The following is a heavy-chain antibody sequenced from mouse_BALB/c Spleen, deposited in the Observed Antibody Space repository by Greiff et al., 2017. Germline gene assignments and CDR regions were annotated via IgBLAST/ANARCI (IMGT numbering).Heavy chain of an antibody. Sequence: EVQVVESGGGLVQPGGSLRLSCATSGFTFTDYYMSWVRQPPGKALEWLGFIRNKANGYTTEYSASVKGRFTISRDNSQSILYLQMNTLRAEDSATYYCARGPTWFAYWGQGTLVTVSA. CDR1: GFTFTDYY. CDR2: IRNKANGYTT. V-gene: IGHV7-3*02. J-gene: IGHJ3*01. CDR3: ARGPTWFAY.